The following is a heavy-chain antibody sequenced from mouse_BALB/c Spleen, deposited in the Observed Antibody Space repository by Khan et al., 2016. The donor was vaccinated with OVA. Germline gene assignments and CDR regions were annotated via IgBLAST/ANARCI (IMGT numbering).Heavy chain of an antibody. V-gene: IGHV2-6-1*01. D-gene: IGHD2-10*01. Sequence: QVQLKESGPGLVAPSQSLSITCTISGFSLTNYGVHWVRQPPGKGLEWLVVIWSDGSTTSYSALKSRLNISKDNSKSQVFLKMNSLQTDDTAMYYCARQPYYHYNIMDYWGQGTSVTVSS. J-gene: IGHJ4*01. CDR3: ARQPYYHYNIMDY. CDR2: IWSDGST. CDR1: GFSLTNYG.